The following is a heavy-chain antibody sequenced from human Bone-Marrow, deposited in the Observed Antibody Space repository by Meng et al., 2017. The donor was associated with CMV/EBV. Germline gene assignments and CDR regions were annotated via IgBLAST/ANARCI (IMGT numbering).Heavy chain of an antibody. D-gene: IGHD3-3*01. V-gene: IGHV4-4*07. CDR1: GGSISSYY. Sequence: TVSGGSISSYYWSWIRQPAGKGLEWIGRIYTSGSTNYNPPLKSRVTMSVDTSKNQFSLKLSSVTAADTAVYYCAREVYDFWSGYYPDYWGQGTLVTVSS. CDR3: AREVYDFWSGYYPDY. CDR2: IYTSGST. J-gene: IGHJ4*02.